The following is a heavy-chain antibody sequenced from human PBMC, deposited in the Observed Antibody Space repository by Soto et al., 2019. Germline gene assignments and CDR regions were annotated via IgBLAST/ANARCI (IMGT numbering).Heavy chain of an antibody. V-gene: IGHV1-69*13. J-gene: IGHJ6*02. CDR3: ARGGRMFYYDSSGPIYGMDV. CDR2: IIPIFGTA. CDR1: GGTFSSYA. D-gene: IGHD3-22*01. Sequence: SVKVSCKASGGTFSSYAISWVRQAPGQRLEWMGGIIPIFGTANYAQKFQGRVTITADESTSTAYMELSSLRSEDTAVYYCARGGRMFYYDSSGPIYGMDVWGQGTTVTVSS.